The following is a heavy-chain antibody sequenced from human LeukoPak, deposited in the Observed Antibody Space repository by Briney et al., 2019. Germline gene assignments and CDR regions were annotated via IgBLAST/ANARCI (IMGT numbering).Heavy chain of an antibody. CDR1: GGSMSPYH. CDR2: IYYSGST. V-gene: IGHV4-59*08. Sequence: SETLSLTCTVSGGSMSPYHWGWIRQPPGKGLGWTGYIYYSGSTNYNPSLNSRVTISVDTSKNQFSLRLSSVTAADTAIYYCARAVSGRFDYWGQGTLVTVSS. J-gene: IGHJ4*02. CDR3: ARAVSGRFDY. D-gene: IGHD6-19*01.